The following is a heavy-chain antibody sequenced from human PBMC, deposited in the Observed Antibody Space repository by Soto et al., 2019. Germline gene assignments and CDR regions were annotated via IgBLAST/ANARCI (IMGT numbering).Heavy chain of an antibody. CDR1: GGSISRGGYY. Sequence: SSETLSLTCTVSGGSISRGGYYWSWIRQHPGKGLEWIGYIYYSGSTYYNPSLKSRVTISVDTSKNQFSLKLSSVTAADTAVYYCAISMGGYYPSYFDYWGQGTQVTVSS. CDR2: IYYSGST. J-gene: IGHJ4*02. CDR3: AISMGGYYPSYFDY. D-gene: IGHD3-3*01. V-gene: IGHV4-31*03.